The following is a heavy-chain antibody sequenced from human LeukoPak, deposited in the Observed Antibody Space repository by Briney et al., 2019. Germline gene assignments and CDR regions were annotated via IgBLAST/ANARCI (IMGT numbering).Heavy chain of an antibody. CDR2: INHSGST. CDR3: ARIPTESGYSGYDSREYYFDY. D-gene: IGHD5-12*01. Sequence: SETLSLTCAVYGGSFSGYYWSWIRQPPGKGLEWIGEINHSGSTNYNPSPKSRVTISVDTSKNQFSLKLSSVTAADTAVYYCARIPTESGYSGYDSREYYFDYWGQGTLVTVSS. J-gene: IGHJ4*02. CDR1: GGSFSGYY. V-gene: IGHV4-34*01.